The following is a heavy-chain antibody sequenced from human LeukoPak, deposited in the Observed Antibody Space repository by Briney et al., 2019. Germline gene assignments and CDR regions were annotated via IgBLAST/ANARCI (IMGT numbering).Heavy chain of an antibody. CDR2: ISSSSSTI. J-gene: IGHJ4*02. CDR1: GFTFSSYS. V-gene: IGHV3-48*04. CDR3: ARSRDVWGSSGDY. D-gene: IGHD3-16*01. Sequence: GGSLRLSCAASGFTFSSYSMNWVRQAPGKGLEWVSYISSSSSTIYYADSVKGRFTISRDNAKNSLYLQMNSLRAEDTAVYYCARSRDVWGSSGDYWGQGTLVTVSS.